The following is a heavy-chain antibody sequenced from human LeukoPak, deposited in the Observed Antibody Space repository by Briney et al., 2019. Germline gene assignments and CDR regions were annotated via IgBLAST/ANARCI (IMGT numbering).Heavy chain of an antibody. CDR3: ARSRGYSGYAIDY. Sequence: SETLSLTCAVYGGSFSGYYWSWIRQPPGKGLEWIGEINHSGSTNYNPSLKSRVTISVDTSKNQFSLKLSSVTAADPAVYYCARSRGYSGYAIDYWGQGTLVTVSS. V-gene: IGHV4-34*01. CDR1: GGSFSGYY. CDR2: INHSGST. J-gene: IGHJ4*02. D-gene: IGHD5-12*01.